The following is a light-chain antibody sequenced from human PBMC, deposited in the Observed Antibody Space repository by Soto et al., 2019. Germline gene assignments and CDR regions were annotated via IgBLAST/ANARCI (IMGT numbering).Light chain of an antibody. CDR3: QQYGRSPLMYT. J-gene: IGKJ2*01. V-gene: IGKV3-20*01. CDR1: QSITSNF. Sequence: EMVLTQSPGTLSLSPGERATLSCRASQSITSNFLAWYQQKPGQAPRLLIYGAYSRATGIPDRFSGSGSKRDFTLTINRLEPEDFAVYFCQQYGRSPLMYTFGQGTKVEIK. CDR2: GAY.